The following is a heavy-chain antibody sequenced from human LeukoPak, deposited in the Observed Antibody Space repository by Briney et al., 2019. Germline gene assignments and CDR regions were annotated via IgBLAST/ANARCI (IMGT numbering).Heavy chain of an antibody. CDR3: ARGRRVVVPAAMRKGNAFDI. CDR2: IYYSGST. J-gene: IGHJ3*02. Sequence: SETLSLTCTVSGGSISSYYWSWIRQPPGKGLEWIGYIYYSGSTYYNPSLKSRVTISVDTSKNQFSLKLSSVTAADTAVYYCARGRRVVVPAAMRKGNAFDIWGQGTMVTVSS. CDR1: GGSISSYY. V-gene: IGHV4-59*12. D-gene: IGHD2-2*01.